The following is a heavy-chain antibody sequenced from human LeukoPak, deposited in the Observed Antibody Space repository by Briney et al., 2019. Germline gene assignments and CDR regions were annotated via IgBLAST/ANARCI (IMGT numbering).Heavy chain of an antibody. V-gene: IGHV3-43D*03. CDR1: VFTFDDYA. CDR2: ISWDGGST. D-gene: IGHD3-3*01. Sequence: PGGSLRLSCAASVFTFDDYAMHWVRQAPGKGLEWVSLISWDGGSTYYADSVKGRFTISRDNSKNSLYLQMNSLRAEDTALYYCAKDRGFGVADYYFDYWGQGTLVTVSS. CDR3: AKDRGFGVADYYFDY. J-gene: IGHJ4*02.